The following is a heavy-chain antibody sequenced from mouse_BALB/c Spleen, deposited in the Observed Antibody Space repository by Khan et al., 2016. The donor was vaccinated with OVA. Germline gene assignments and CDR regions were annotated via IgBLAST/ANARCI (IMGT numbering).Heavy chain of an antibody. Sequence: MQLVQSGPELIKPGETVKISCKASGYTFTNYVMHWVKQTPGQGLKWIGCIYTYTGDTTYNADFKDKSTLPSDKSSSTAYMELSSLNDEDSAVYFCARVGSYAVLFVFWGQGTLITVSA. CDR3: ARVGSYAVLFVF. CDR2: IYTYTGDT. CDR1: GYTFTNYV. J-gene: IGHJ4*01. D-gene: IGHD6-1*01. V-gene: IGHV1S136*01.